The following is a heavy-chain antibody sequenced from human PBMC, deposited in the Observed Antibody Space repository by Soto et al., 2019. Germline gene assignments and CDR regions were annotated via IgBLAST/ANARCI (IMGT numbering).Heavy chain of an antibody. CDR2: IIPIFGTA. J-gene: IGHJ6*02. CDR3: ARAGRRVYATNYYYGMDV. D-gene: IGHD2-8*01. V-gene: IGHV1-69*12. CDR1: GGTFSSYA. Sequence: QVQLVQSGAEVKKPGSSVKVSCKASGGTFSSYAISWVRQAPGQGLEWMGGIIPIFGTANYAQKFQGRVTITADASTSTAYMELSSLRSEDTAVYYCARAGRRVYATNYYYGMDVWGQGTTVTVSS.